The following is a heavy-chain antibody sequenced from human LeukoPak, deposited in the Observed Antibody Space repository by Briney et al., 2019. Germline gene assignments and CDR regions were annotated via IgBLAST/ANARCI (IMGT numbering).Heavy chain of an antibody. CDR1: GYSFTSYW. D-gene: IGHD2-8*02. CDR3: ARRGGTWWLDY. CDR2: IHPGDSDI. V-gene: IGHV5-51*01. J-gene: IGHJ4*02. Sequence: GESLKISCKGSGYSFTSYWIGWVRQMPGKGLEWMGIIHPGDSDIKYSPSFQGQVTISVDKSISTAYLQWSSLKASDTAMYYCARRGGTWWLDYWGQGTLVTVSS.